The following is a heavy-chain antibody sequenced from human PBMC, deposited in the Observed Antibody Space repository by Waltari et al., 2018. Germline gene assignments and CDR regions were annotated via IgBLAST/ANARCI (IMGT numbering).Heavy chain of an antibody. D-gene: IGHD3-3*01. Sequence: QVQLVQSGAEVKKPGSSVKVSCKASGGTFSSYPISWVRRAPGQGLEWMGGIIPIFGTANYAQKFQGRVTITADESTSTAYMELSSLRSEDTAVYYCARGDPTIFGVVIGPFDYWGQGTLVTVSS. CDR2: IIPIFGTA. V-gene: IGHV1-69*13. CDR1: GGTFSSYP. J-gene: IGHJ4*02. CDR3: ARGDPTIFGVVIGPFDY.